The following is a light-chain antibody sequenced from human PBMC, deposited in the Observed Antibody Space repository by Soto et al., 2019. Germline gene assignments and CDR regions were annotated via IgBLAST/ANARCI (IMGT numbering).Light chain of an antibody. CDR3: QQRSNWPST. Sequence: EIVLTQSPATLSLSPGERATLSCRASQSVSSHLAWYQQKPGQAPRLLIYEACKRATDIPARFSGSGSGTDFTHTSSSLEPEELACYYCQQRSNWPSTFGQGTKLEIK. J-gene: IGKJ2*02. CDR1: QSVSSH. CDR2: EAC. V-gene: IGKV3-11*01.